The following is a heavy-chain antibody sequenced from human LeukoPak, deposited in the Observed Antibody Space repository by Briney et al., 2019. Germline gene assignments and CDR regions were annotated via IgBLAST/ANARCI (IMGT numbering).Heavy chain of an antibody. D-gene: IGHD3-22*01. CDR2: IKQDGSEK. CDR1: GFTFSSYW. CDR3: ARAPYHASSGYYSEYFQH. J-gene: IGHJ1*01. Sequence: GGSLRLSCAASGFTFSSYWMSWVRQAPGKGLEWVANIKQDGSEKYYVDSVKGRFTISRDNAKNSLYLQMNSLRAEDTAVYYCARAPYHASSGYYSEYFQHWGQGTLVTVSS. V-gene: IGHV3-7*01.